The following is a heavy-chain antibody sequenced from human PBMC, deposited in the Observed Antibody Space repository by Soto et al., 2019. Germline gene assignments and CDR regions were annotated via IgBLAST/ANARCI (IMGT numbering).Heavy chain of an antibody. J-gene: IGHJ6*02. V-gene: IGHV3-15*07. D-gene: IGHD5-18*01. CDR1: GFTFSNAW. Sequence: GGSLRLSCAASGFTFSNAWMNWVRQAPGKGLEWVGRIKSKTDGGTTDYAAPVKGRFTISRDDSKNTLYLQMNSLKTENTAVYYCTTDLSGYSYGSYYYYGMDVWGQGTTVTVPS. CDR3: TTDLSGYSYGSYYYYGMDV. CDR2: IKSKTDGGTT.